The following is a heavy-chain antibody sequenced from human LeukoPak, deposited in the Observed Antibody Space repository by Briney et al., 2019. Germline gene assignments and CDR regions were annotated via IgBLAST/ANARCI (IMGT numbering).Heavy chain of an antibody. CDR3: AGGMNSGWSYWFDP. CDR2: IYYSGST. J-gene: IGHJ5*02. V-gene: IGHV4-59*01. Sequence: PSETLSLTCTVSGGSISSYYWSWIRQPPGKGLEWIGYIYYSGSTNYNPSLKSRVTISVDTSKNQFSLKLSSVTAADTAVYYCAGGMNSGWSYWFDPWGQGTLVTVSS. CDR1: GGSISSYY. D-gene: IGHD6-19*01.